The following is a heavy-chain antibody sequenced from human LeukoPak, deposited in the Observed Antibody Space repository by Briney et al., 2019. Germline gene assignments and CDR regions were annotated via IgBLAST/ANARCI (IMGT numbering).Heavy chain of an antibody. J-gene: IGHJ4*02. D-gene: IGHD3-22*01. CDR1: GFTVSSNY. V-gene: IGHV3-21*01. CDR3: ASTYYYDSSGYRQD. CDR2: ISSSSSYI. Sequence: GGSLRLSCAASGFTVSSNYMSWVRQAPGKGLEWVSSISSSSSYIYYADSVKGRFTISRDNAKNSLYLQMNSLRAEDTAVYYCASTYYYDSSGYRQDWGQGTLVTVSS.